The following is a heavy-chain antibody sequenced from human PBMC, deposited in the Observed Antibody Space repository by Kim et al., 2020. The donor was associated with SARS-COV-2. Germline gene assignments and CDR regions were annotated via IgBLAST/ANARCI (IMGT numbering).Heavy chain of an antibody. J-gene: IGHJ4*02. CDR2: SRNKAKTYTT. Sequence: GGSLRLSCEASGFTLSDYYMDWVRQAPGKGLEWVGRSRNKAKTYTTSYAASVKGRFTISRDDSKNSVYLQMNNLKTEDTAVYYCSRDGSGDYWGQGTLVTVSS. V-gene: IGHV3-72*01. CDR1: GFTLSDYY. CDR3: SRDGSGDY.